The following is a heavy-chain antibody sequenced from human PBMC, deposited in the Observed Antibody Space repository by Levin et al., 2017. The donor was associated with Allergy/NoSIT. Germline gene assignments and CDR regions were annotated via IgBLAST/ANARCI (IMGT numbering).Heavy chain of an antibody. V-gene: IGHV3-74*01. CDR3: AREGYYDYIWGSYRHQGHDAFDI. CDR2: INSDGSST. Sequence: GGSLRLSCAASGFTFSSYWMHWVRQAPGKGLVWVSRINSDGSSTSYADSVKGRFTISRDNAKNTLYLQMNSLRAEDTAVYYCAREGYYDYIWGSYRHQGHDAFDIWGQGTMVTVSS. CDR1: GFTFSSYW. D-gene: IGHD3-16*02. J-gene: IGHJ3*02.